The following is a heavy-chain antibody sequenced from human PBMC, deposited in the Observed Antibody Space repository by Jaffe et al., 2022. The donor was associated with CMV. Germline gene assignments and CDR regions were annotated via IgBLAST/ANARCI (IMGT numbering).Heavy chain of an antibody. Sequence: EVQLVESGGGLVQPGGSLRLSCAASGFTFSSYAMSWVRQAPGKGLEWVSAISGSGGSTYYADSVKGRFTISRDNSKNTLYLQMNSLRAEDTAVYYCAKRPVDTAKHYYYMDVWGKGTTVTVSS. CDR3: AKRPVDTAKHYYYMDV. CDR1: GFTFSSYA. D-gene: IGHD5-18*01. CDR2: ISGSGGST. V-gene: IGHV3-23*04. J-gene: IGHJ6*03.